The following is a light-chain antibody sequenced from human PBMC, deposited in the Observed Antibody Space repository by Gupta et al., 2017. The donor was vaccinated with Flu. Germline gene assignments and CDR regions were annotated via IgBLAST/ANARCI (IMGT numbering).Light chain of an antibody. V-gene: IGLV2-14*01. CDR2: QVS. CDR1: DDGGCDY. CDR3: SSNTDTNSDVV. J-gene: IGLJ3*02. Sequence: DDGGCDYHYRCQQHPGKAPELMIFQVSGRDPVFADRFSGTKSVNTAALTSAGHLAEDEASYYCSSNTDTNSDVVFGGGTKLTVL.